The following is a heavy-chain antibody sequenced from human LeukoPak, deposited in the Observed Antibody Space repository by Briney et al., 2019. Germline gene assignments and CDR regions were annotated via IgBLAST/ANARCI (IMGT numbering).Heavy chain of an antibody. CDR3: VKDLDDYPPSDAFDL. CDR1: LCMHDDYF. Sequence: GSLRHSLASSLCMHDDYFMSWVRPAPWRGLEWVCGINWSGGRTGYGDSLKGRFTISRDNSKNTLYLQMSSLRAEDTAVYYCVKDLDDYPPSDAFDLWGQGTMVTVSS. D-gene: IGHD5-24*01. CDR2: INWSGGRT. J-gene: IGHJ3*01. V-gene: IGHV3-20*03.